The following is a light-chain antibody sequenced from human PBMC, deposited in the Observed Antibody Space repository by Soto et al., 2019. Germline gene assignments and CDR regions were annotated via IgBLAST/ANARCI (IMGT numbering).Light chain of an antibody. CDR2: DAS. CDR1: QSISSW. J-gene: IGKJ1*01. CDR3: QQYNSYQWT. Sequence: DIQMTQSPSTLSASVGDRVTITCRASQSISSWLAWYQQKPGKAPKLLIYDASSLESGVPSRFSGSGSGTEFTLTISSLQPDDFATYYCQQYNSYQWTFVQGTKV. V-gene: IGKV1-5*01.